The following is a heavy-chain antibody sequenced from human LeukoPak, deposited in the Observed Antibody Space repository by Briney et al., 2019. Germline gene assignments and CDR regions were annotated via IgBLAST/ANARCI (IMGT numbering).Heavy chain of an antibody. J-gene: IGHJ4*02. CDR1: GYTFASYY. CDR3: AREIGYYDSSSYIDY. V-gene: IGHV1-46*01. CDR2: INPSGGST. Sequence: ASVKVSCKASGYTFASYYIHWVRQAPGQGLEWMGIINPSGGSTNYAQKFQGRVTMTRDMSTSTVYMELSSLRSEDTAVYYCAREIGYYDSSSYIDYWGQGTLVTVSS. D-gene: IGHD3-22*01.